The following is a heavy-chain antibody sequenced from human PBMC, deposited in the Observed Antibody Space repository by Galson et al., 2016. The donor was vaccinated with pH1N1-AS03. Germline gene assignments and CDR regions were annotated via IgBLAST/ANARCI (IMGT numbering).Heavy chain of an antibody. CDR2: INIDGSAK. J-gene: IGHJ4*02. Sequence: SLRLSCAASGFTFSDYWMSWVRQAPGKGPEWVANINIDGSAKYYVDSVKGRFIISRDNAKNSLYLQMNCLRADDTAVYYCGRVGRGGSPVDYWGQGTLVTVSS. CDR3: GRVGRGGSPVDY. D-gene: IGHD2-15*01. CDR1: GFTFSDYW. V-gene: IGHV3-7*03.